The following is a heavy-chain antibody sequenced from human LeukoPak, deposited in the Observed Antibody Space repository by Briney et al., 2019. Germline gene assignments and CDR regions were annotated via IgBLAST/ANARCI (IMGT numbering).Heavy chain of an antibody. J-gene: IGHJ5*01. D-gene: IGHD1-26*01. Sequence: SETLSLTCAVYGGSFTGFYWNWVRQTPEKGLEWRGEIDHSGTTNYNPSLKSRLTISVDTPKTQFSLHLTSVTAADTAVYFCARAPVQDLSFVGWFDSWGQGALVIVSS. CDR3: ARAPVQDLSFVGWFDS. CDR2: IDHSGTT. V-gene: IGHV4-34*01. CDR1: GGSFTGFY.